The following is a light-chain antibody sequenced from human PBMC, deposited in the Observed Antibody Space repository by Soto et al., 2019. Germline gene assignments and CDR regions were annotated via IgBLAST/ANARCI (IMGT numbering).Light chain of an antibody. CDR2: DAC. CDR1: QSVSSY. Sequence: EIVLTQSPATLSLSPGERATLSCRASQSVSSYLAWYQQKPGQAPRLLIYDACNRATGIPARFSASGSGTDFTLTISSLEPEDFAVYYCQQRSNWPPRITFGQGTRLEIK. CDR3: QQRSNWPPRIT. V-gene: IGKV3-11*01. J-gene: IGKJ5*01.